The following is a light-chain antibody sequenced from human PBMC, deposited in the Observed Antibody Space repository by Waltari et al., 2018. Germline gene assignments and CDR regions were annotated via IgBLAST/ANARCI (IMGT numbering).Light chain of an antibody. CDR1: SRDVGGYDY. Sequence: QSALTQPRSVSGSPGQSVTISCTGTSRDVGGYDYVSWYQPHPGKAPKLMICDVTKRPSGVPDRFSGSKSGNTASLTISGLQAEDEADYYCCSYAGSYTHVVFGGGTKLTVL. CDR3: CSYAGSYTHVV. J-gene: IGLJ2*01. V-gene: IGLV2-11*01. CDR2: DVT.